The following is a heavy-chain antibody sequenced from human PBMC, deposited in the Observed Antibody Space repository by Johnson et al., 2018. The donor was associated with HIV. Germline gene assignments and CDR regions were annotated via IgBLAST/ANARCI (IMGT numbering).Heavy chain of an antibody. J-gene: IGHJ3*02. V-gene: IGHV3-33*06. CDR1: GFTFSSYG. CDR3: AKEGVVGSYLGAFDI. D-gene: IGHD3-10*01. Sequence: QVQLVESGGGVVQPGRSLRLSCAASGFTFSSYGMHWVRQAPGRGLEWVAVIWHDGSNKYYADSVKGRFTISRDNSKNTLYLQMNGLRAEDTAVYYCAKEGVVGSYLGAFDIWGQGTMVTVSS. CDR2: IWHDGSNK.